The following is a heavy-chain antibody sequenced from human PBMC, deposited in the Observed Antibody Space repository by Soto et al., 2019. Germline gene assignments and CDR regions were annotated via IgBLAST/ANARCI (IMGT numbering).Heavy chain of an antibody. CDR3: ARVSDTAMVTHGMDV. V-gene: IGHV4-30-4*02. J-gene: IGHJ6*02. CDR1: GGSISSADYY. D-gene: IGHD5-18*01. CDR2: IYYRGST. Sequence: PSETLSLTCTVSGGSISSADYYWSWIRQPPGKGLEWIGYIYYRGSTYYNPSLKSRLTISVDTSKNQFSLKLSSVTAADTAVYYCARVSDTAMVTHGMDVWGQGTTVTVSS.